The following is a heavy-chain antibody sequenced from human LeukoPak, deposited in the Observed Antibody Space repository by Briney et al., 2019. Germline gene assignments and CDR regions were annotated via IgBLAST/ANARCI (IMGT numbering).Heavy chain of an antibody. V-gene: IGHV3-21*01. J-gene: IGHJ4*02. Sequence: KPGGSLRLSCAASGFTFSSYSMNWVRQAPGKGLEWVSSISSSSSYIYYADSVKGRFTFSRDNGKNTLYLQMNSLRAEDTAVYYCARGGDSSNWYPGYFEYWGQGALVTVSS. CDR1: GFTFSSYS. CDR2: ISSSSSYI. D-gene: IGHD6-13*01. CDR3: ARGGDSSNWYPGYFEY.